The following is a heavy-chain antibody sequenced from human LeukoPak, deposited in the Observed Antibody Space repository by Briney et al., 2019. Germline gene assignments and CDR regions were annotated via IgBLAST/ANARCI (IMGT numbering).Heavy chain of an antibody. J-gene: IGHJ4*02. D-gene: IGHD3-22*01. Sequence: PGGSLRLSCAVSGFTFSTYTMNWVRQAPGKGLEWIGYIYYSGTTNYNPSLKSRVTISVDTSKNQFSLKLSSVTAADTAVYYCATSSSGYFPFDYWGQGALVTVSS. CDR1: GFTFSTYT. CDR2: IYYSGTT. V-gene: IGHV4-59*01. CDR3: ATSSSGYFPFDY.